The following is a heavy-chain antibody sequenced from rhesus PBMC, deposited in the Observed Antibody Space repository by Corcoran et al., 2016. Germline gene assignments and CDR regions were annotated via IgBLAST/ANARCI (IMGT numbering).Heavy chain of an antibody. V-gene: IGHV4-173*01. CDR2: ISGSGGST. CDR1: GGSLRRNY. Sequence: QLQLQESGPGLVKPSATLSLTCAVSGGSLRRNYWTWLRHPPGKGLEWIGRISGSGGSTDYNPSLKSRVTISTDTSKNQFSLKLSSVTAADTAVYYCARELLVYYYSGSYYYFDYWGQGVLVTVSS. CDR3: ARELLVYYYSGSYYYFDY. D-gene: IGHD3-16*01. J-gene: IGHJ4*01.